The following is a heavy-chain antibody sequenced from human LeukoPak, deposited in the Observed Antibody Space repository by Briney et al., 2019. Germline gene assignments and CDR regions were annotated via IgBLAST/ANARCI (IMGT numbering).Heavy chain of an antibody. J-gene: IGHJ6*04. D-gene: IGHD3-10*01. CDR1: GFTFSTYG. Sequence: GGSLRLSCAASGFTFSTYGVHWVRQAPGKGLVWVSRINSNGGTTNYADSVKGRFTISRDNAKNTVYLQMNSLRAEDTAVYYCERGGGSGTYFSHFIDVGGKETRVSVSS. CDR2: INSNGGTT. V-gene: IGHV3-74*01. CDR3: ERGGGSGTYFSHFIDV.